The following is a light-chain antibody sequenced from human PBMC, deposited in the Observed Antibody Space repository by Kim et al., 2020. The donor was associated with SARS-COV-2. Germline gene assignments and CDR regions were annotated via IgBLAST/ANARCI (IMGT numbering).Light chain of an antibody. CDR2: KNS. Sequence: VSPGQTARITCSGDTLANQFSYWYQQKPGQAPMLIIFKNSERPSGIPERFSGSKSGTTVTLTISGVQAEDEADYHCQSAHGSGLGIFGGGTQLTVL. CDR3: QSAHGSGLGI. J-gene: IGLJ2*01. V-gene: IGLV3-25*03. CDR1: TLANQF.